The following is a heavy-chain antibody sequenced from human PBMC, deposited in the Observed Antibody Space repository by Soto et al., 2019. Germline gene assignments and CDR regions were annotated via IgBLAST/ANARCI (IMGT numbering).Heavy chain of an antibody. Sequence: QVQLVQSGAEVKKPGASVKVSCKASGYTFSRYAIHWVRQAPGQRPEWMAWINAANGDTRNSQTFQGRLTLTRDTSASAAYMELTSLTSEDTAVYFCARGGTTGLFDYWGQGALVTVSS. V-gene: IGHV1-3*01. D-gene: IGHD1-1*01. CDR2: INAANGDT. CDR1: GYTFSRYA. J-gene: IGHJ4*02. CDR3: ARGGTTGLFDY.